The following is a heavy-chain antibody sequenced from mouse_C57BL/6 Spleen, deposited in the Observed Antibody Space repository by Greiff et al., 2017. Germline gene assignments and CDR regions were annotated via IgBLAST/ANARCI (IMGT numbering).Heavy chain of an antibody. V-gene: IGHV1-55*01. CDR2: IYPGSGST. Sequence: QVQLQQPGAELVKPGASVKMSCKASGYTFTSYWITWVKQRPGQGLEWIGDIYPGSGSTNYNEKFKSKATLTVDTSSSTAYMQLSSLTSEDSAVYDCARGYYGSTLFAYWGQGTLVTVSA. J-gene: IGHJ3*01. CDR3: ARGYYGSTLFAY. D-gene: IGHD1-1*01. CDR1: GYTFTSYW.